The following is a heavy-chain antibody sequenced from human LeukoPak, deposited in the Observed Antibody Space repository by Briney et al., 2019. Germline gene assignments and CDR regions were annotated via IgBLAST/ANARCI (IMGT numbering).Heavy chain of an antibody. V-gene: IGHV1-69*06. Sequence: SVKVSCKASGGTFSNYAVSWVRQAPGQGLEWMGGFIPVFGPANYAQKFQGRVTITADKSTSTAYMELSSLRSDDTAVYYCARDLADFWSGYSYDAFDIWGQGTMVTVSS. CDR3: ARDLADFWSGYSYDAFDI. D-gene: IGHD3-3*01. CDR1: GGTFSNYA. J-gene: IGHJ3*02. CDR2: FIPVFGPA.